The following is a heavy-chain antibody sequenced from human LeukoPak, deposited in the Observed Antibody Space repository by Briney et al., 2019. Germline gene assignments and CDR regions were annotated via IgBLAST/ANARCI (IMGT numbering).Heavy chain of an antibody. Sequence: LSLTCAVSGGSISSSNWWSWVRQPPGKGLEWVAVISYDGSNKYYVDSVKGRFTISRDNSKNTLYLQMNSLRAEDTAVYYCAKDSGASSSWYYGDYWGQGTLVTVSS. CDR1: GGSISSSN. CDR2: ISYDGSNK. J-gene: IGHJ4*02. CDR3: AKDSGASSSWYYGDY. V-gene: IGHV3-30*18. D-gene: IGHD6-13*01.